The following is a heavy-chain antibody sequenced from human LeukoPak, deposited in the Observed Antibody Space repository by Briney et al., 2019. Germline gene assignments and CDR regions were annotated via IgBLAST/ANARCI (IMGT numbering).Heavy chain of an antibody. CDR1: GYTLTELS. CDR2: FDPEDGET. Sequence: ASVKVSRKVSGYTLTELSMHWVRQAPGKGLEWMGGFDPEDGETIYAQKFQGRVTMTEDTSTDTAYMELSSLRSEDTAVYYCATGLNWNYNWFDPWGQGTLVTVSS. V-gene: IGHV1-24*01. J-gene: IGHJ5*02. D-gene: IGHD1-7*01. CDR3: ATGLNWNYNWFDP.